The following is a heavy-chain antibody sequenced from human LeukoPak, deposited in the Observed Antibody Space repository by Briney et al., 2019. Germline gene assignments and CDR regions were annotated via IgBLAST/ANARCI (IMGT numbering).Heavy chain of an antibody. V-gene: IGHV3-23*01. Sequence: GGSLRLSCAASGFTFSSYAMSWVRQAPGKGLECVSAISGSSGSTYYADSVKGRFTISRDNSKNTLYLQMNSLRAEDTAVYYCAKSYDSSGYYYFDYWGQGTLVTVPS. J-gene: IGHJ4*02. D-gene: IGHD3-22*01. CDR1: GFTFSSYA. CDR3: AKSYDSSGYYYFDY. CDR2: ISGSSGST.